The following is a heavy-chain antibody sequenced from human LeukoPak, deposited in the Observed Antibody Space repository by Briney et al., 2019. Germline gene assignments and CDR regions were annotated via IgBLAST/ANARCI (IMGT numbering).Heavy chain of an antibody. CDR3: ARGHSSSLMGGNWFDP. CDR1: GGSISSYY. V-gene: IGHV4-59*01. J-gene: IGHJ5*02. Sequence: PSETLSLTCTVSGGSISSYYWSSIRQPPGKGLEWIGYVYYSGSTNYNPSLKSRFTIPVDTSKNQFSLKLSSVTAADTAVYYCARGHSSSLMGGNWFDPWGQGTLVTVSS. CDR2: VYYSGST. D-gene: IGHD6-13*01.